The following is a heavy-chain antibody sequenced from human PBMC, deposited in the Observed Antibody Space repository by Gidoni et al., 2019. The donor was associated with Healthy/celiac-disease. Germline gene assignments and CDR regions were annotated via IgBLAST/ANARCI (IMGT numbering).Heavy chain of an antibody. Sequence: EVQLVQSGAEVKKPGATVKISCKVSGYTFTAYYMHWVQQAPGKGLEWMGLVDPEDGETIYAEKFQGRVTITADTSTDTAYMELSSLRSEDTAVYYCATQIGWGDFWSGDNWFDPWGQGTLVTVSS. D-gene: IGHD3-3*01. CDR2: VDPEDGET. V-gene: IGHV1-69-2*01. J-gene: IGHJ5*02. CDR3: ATQIGWGDFWSGDNWFDP. CDR1: GYTFTAYY.